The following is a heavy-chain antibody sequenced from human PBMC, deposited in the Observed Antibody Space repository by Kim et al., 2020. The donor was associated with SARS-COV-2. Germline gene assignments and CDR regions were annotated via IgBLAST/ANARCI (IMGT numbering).Heavy chain of an antibody. Sequence: DSVKGRFTISMDNSKNTLYLQMNSLRAEDTAVYYCAKDRHSSGYYSAFDYWGQGTLVTVSS. D-gene: IGHD3-22*01. J-gene: IGHJ4*02. CDR3: AKDRHSSGYYSAFDY. V-gene: IGHV3-23*01.